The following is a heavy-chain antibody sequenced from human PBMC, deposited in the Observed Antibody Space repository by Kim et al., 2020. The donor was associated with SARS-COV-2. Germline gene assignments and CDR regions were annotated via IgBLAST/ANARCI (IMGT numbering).Heavy chain of an antibody. V-gene: IGHV3-30*04. CDR1: GFTFSSYA. CDR2: ISYDGSNK. CDR3: ARDRNCSGGSCTPKAFDY. J-gene: IGHJ4*02. Sequence: GGSLRLSCAASGFTFSSYAMHWVRQAPGKGLEWVAVISYDGSNKYYADSVKGRFTISRDNSKNTLYLQMNSLRAEDTAVYYCARDRNCSGGSCTPKAFDYWGQGTLVTVSS. D-gene: IGHD2-15*01.